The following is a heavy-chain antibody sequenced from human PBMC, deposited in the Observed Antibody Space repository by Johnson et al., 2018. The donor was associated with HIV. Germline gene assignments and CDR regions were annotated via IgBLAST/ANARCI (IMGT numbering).Heavy chain of an antibody. V-gene: IGHV3-30-3*01. CDR2: ISYDGSNK. Sequence: QVQLVESGGGVVQPGRSLRLSCAASGFTFSRYAMHWVRQAPGKGLEWVAVISYDGSNKYYADSVKGPFTISRDNSKNTLDLQMNSLGVEDTAVYYCARGVSPERQAGPDAFDIWGQGTMVTVSS. CDR1: GFTFSRYA. CDR3: ARGVSPERQAGPDAFDI. D-gene: IGHD1-14*01. J-gene: IGHJ3*02.